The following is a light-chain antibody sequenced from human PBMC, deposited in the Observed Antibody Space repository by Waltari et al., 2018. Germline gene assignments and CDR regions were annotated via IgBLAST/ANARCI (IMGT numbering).Light chain of an antibody. J-gene: IGKJ2*01. CDR1: QNLSSNF. Sequence: TQSPGTLSLSPGDKASLSCKASQNLSSNFLAWYRQRPGQPPGLLIHGAAKRAAGIPDTFSGSGSGTDFTLTISRLEAEDSAVYYCQQYGTSPYTFGQGTKVEIK. CDR2: GAA. CDR3: QQYGTSPYT. V-gene: IGKV3-20*01.